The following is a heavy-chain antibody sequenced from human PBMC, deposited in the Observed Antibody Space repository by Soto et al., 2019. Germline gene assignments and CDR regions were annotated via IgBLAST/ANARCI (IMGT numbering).Heavy chain of an antibody. D-gene: IGHD3-16*01. V-gene: IGHV1-18*01. CDR1: GYTFTRYG. CDR3: AMVDVYVTPSPQDV. J-gene: IGHJ6*02. Sequence: QVQLVQSGAEVKNPGASVKVSCKASGYTFTRYGIAWARQAPGRGLEWMGWINTYNGNTNYAQNVQGRVTLTTDTSTSTAYMELRSLRSNDTAIYYCAMVDVYVTPSPQDVWGQGTTVIVSS. CDR2: INTYNGNT.